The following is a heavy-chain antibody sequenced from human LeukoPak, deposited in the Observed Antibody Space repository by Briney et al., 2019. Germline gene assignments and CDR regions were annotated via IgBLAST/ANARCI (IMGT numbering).Heavy chain of an antibody. CDR3: AREDCTIGAVCSSLLDH. CDR2: INSDANTI. J-gene: IGHJ4*02. V-gene: IGHV3-74*01. CDR1: GLTFSSDW. D-gene: IGHD2-8*01. Sequence: PGGSLRLSCAASGLTFSSDWMHWVRQVPGKGLVWVSRINSDANTINYADSVKGRFTISRDNAKNTLYLQMNNLRAEDTAVYYCAREDCTIGAVCSSLLDHWGRGTLVTVSS.